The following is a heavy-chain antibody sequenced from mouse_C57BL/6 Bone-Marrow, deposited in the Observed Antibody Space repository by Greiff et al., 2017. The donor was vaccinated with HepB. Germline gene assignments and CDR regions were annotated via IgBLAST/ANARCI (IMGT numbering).Heavy chain of an antibody. D-gene: IGHD2-4*01. CDR1: GYTFTSYW. Sequence: QLQQPGAELVMPGASVKLSCKASGYTFTSYWMHWVKQRPGQGLEWIGEIDPSDSYTNYNQKFKGKSTLTVDKSSSTAYMQLSSLTSEDSAVYYCARLGYDYDRGFAYWGQGTLVTVSA. CDR2: IDPSDSYT. J-gene: IGHJ3*01. CDR3: ARLGYDYDRGFAY. V-gene: IGHV1-69*01.